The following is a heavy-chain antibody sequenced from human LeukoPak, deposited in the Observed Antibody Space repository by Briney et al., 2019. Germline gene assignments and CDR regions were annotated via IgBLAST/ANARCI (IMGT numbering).Heavy chain of an antibody. CDR2: FDPEDGET. Sequence: ASVKVSCKVSGYTLTELSMHWVRQAPGKGLEWRGGFDPEDGETIYAQKFQGRVTMTEDTSTDTAYMELSSLRSEDTAVYYCATCRDLRWCDAFDIWGQGTMVTVSS. V-gene: IGHV1-24*01. D-gene: IGHD4-23*01. CDR1: GYTLTELS. J-gene: IGHJ3*02. CDR3: ATCRDLRWCDAFDI.